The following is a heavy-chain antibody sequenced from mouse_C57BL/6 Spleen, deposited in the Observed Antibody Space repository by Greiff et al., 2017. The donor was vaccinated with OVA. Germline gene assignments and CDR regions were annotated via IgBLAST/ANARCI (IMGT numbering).Heavy chain of an antibody. CDR2: ISYDGSN. Sequence: EVQLQQSGPGLVKPSQSLSLTCSVTGYSITSGYYWNWIRQFPGNKLEWMGYISYDGSNNYNPSLKNRISITRDTSKNQFFLKLNSVTTEDTATYYCARDDYDVYFDYWGQGTTLTVSS. J-gene: IGHJ2*01. D-gene: IGHD2-4*01. V-gene: IGHV3-6*01. CDR3: ARDDYDVYFDY. CDR1: GYSITSGYY.